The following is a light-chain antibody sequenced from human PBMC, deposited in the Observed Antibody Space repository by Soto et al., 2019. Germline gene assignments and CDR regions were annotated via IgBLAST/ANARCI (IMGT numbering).Light chain of an antibody. Sequence: EIVLTQSPGTLSVSPGERATLSCRASQSVSSSYLAWYQQKPGQAPRLLIYGASSRATGIPDRFSGSGSGTDFTLTISRLEPEDFAVYYCQQYGRTFGQGTKVDI. CDR2: GAS. J-gene: IGKJ1*01. CDR3: QQYGRT. V-gene: IGKV3-20*01. CDR1: QSVSSSY.